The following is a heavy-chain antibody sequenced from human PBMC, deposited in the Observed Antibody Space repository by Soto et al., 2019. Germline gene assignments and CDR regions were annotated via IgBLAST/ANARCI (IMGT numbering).Heavy chain of an antibody. CDR1: GGTFSNYT. Sequence: QVQLVQSGAEVKKPGASVQGSCKASGGTFSNYTIPWVRQAAGQGRDRMGRIIPILGIINYAQEFQGRVPITADKFTGTAYMELTRLRSDDTAVYYCAGDPDSHYNDSHAYSYPWGQGTLVTVSS. V-gene: IGHV1-69*08. D-gene: IGHD3-22*01. CDR3: AGDPDSHYNDSHAYSYP. CDR2: IIPILGII. J-gene: IGHJ5*02.